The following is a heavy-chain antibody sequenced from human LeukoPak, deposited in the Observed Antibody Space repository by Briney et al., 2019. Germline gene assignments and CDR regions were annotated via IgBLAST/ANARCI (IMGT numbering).Heavy chain of an antibody. Sequence: SETLSLTCTVSGGSISSSSYYWGWIRQPPGKGLEWIGSIYYSGSTYYNPSLKSRVTISVDTSKNQFSLKLSSVTAADTAVYYCASLRFSSSWYLYYFDYWGQGTLVTVSS. J-gene: IGHJ4*02. D-gene: IGHD6-13*01. CDR2: IYYSGST. V-gene: IGHV4-39*01. CDR3: ASLRFSSSWYLYYFDY. CDR1: GGSISSSSYY.